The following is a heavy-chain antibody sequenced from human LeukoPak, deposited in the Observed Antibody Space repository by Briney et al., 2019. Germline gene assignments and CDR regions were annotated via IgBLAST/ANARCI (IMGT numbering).Heavy chain of an antibody. V-gene: IGHV1-18*01. J-gene: IGHJ4*02. CDR1: ESTFTTYG. Sequence: ASVKVSCKASESTFTTYGIGWMRQAPGQGLEWMGGISGGNGNTIYAQSLQGRVTMTTDRSTNTAYMELRSLRSDDTAMYYCARKLWFGDHEKGVSFAFWGQGTLVIVSS. CDR3: ARKLWFGDHEKGVSFAF. D-gene: IGHD3-10*01. CDR2: ISGGNGNT.